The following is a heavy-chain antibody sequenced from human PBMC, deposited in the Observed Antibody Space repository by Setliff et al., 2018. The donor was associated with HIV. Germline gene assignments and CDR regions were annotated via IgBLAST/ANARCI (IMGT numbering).Heavy chain of an antibody. D-gene: IGHD6-13*01. V-gene: IGHV4-31*03. CDR3: ARGYSSSWYDS. CDR1: GGSISSGGYY. Sequence: SETLSLTCTVSGGSISSGGYYWSWIRQHPGKGLEWIGYIYYSGSTYYNPSLKSRVTISVDTSKNQFSLRLSSVTAADTAVYYCARGYSSSWYDSWGQGTLVTVSS. J-gene: IGHJ5*01. CDR2: IYYSGST.